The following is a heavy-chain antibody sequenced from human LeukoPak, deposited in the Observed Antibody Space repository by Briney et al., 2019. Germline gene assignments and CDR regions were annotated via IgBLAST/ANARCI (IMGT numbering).Heavy chain of an antibody. CDR3: ARGSRLSIAAAGMLMDY. Sequence: SETLSLTCTVSGGSISSGDYYWSWVRQPPGKGLEWIGYIYYSGSTYYNPSLKSRVTISVDTSKNQFSLKLSSVTAADTAVYYCARGSRLSIAAAGMLMDYWGQGTLVTVSS. V-gene: IGHV4-30-4*01. CDR2: IYYSGST. CDR1: GGSISSGDYY. J-gene: IGHJ4*02. D-gene: IGHD6-13*01.